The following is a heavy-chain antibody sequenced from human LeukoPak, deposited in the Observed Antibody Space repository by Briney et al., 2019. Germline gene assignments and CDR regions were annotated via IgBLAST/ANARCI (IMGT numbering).Heavy chain of an antibody. CDR3: ARDTEVGATDY. CDR1: GGSISSYY. V-gene: IGHV4-4*07. J-gene: IGHJ4*02. CDR2: IYTSGST. Sequence: SETLSPTCTVSGGSISSYYWSWFRQPAGKGLEWIGRIYTSGSTNYNPSLKSRVTMSVDTSKNQFSLKLSSVTAADTAVYYCARDTEVGATDYWGQGTLVTVSS. D-gene: IGHD1-26*01.